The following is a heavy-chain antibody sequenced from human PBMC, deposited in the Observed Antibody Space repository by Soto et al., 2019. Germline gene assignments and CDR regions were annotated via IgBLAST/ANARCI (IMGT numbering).Heavy chain of an antibody. CDR2: ISGSGGST. J-gene: IGHJ4*02. Sequence: GGSLRLSCAASGFTFRSYAMTWVRQAPGKGLEWVSEISGSGGSTYYADSVKGRFTISRDNSKNTLYLQMNSLRAEDTAVYYCAKGDRNIVVVPAAIFDYWGQGTLVTVSS. V-gene: IGHV3-23*01. CDR1: GFTFRSYA. CDR3: AKGDRNIVVVPAAIFDY. D-gene: IGHD2-2*01.